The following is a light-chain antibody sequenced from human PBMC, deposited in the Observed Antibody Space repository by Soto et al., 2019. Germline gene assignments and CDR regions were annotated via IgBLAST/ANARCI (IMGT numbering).Light chain of an antibody. CDR2: GAS. V-gene: IGKV3-20*01. CDR3: QQYGSSPWT. Sequence: EIVLTQAPGTLSLSAGGGPTLSCRASQSVGNNYLAWYQQKPGQAPRLLIHGASSRATGIPDRFSGSGSGTDFTLTIRKLEPEDFAVYYCQQYGSSPWTFGQGTKVDI. J-gene: IGKJ1*01. CDR1: QSVGNNY.